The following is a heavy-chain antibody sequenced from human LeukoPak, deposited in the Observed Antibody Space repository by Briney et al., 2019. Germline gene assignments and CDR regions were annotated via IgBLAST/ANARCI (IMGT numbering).Heavy chain of an antibody. J-gene: IGHJ5*02. D-gene: IGHD6-13*01. CDR3: AKEQLVLGRDRRFDP. CDR2: MNPNSGNT. V-gene: IGHV1-8*02. Sequence: GASVKVSCKASGYTFTSYDINWVRQATGQGLEWMGWMNPNSGNTGYAQKFQGRITITRNTSISTAYMELSSLRSDDTAVYYCAKEQLVLGRDRRFDPWGQGTLVTVSS. CDR1: GYTFTSYD.